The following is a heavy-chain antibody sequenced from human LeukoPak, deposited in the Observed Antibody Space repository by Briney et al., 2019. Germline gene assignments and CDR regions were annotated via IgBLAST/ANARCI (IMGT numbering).Heavy chain of an antibody. J-gene: IGHJ4*02. D-gene: IGHD5-18*01. V-gene: IGHV4-4*09. CDR2: IYTSGST. CDR1: GGPISSYY. Sequence: SETLSLTCTVSGGPISSYYWSWIRQPPGKGLEWIGYIYTSGSTNYNPSLKSRVTISVDTSKNQFSLKLSSVTAADTAVYYCARQDGGYSYGNAFDYWGQGTLVTVSS. CDR3: ARQDGGYSYGNAFDY.